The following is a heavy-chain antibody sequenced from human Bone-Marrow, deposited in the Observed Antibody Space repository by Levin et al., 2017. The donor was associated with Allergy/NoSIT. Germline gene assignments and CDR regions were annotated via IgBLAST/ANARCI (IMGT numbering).Heavy chain of an antibody. CDR2: ISHTGDTV. D-gene: IGHD2-15*01. J-gene: IGHJ6*03. CDR3: GRVRGHGSGGRCYRYMDG. V-gene: IGHV3-48*02. CDR1: GFTFNTYS. Sequence: GGSLRLSCAASGFTFNTYSISWVRQAPGKGLEWVSFISHTGDTVYNADSVKGRFTISKDNARNSVFVQFNSLRDDDTAVYYCGRVRGHGSGGRCYRYMDGWGKGTTVTVSS.